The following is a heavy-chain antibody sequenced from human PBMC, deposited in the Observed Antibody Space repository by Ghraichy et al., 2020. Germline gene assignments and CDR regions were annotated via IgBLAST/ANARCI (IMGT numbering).Heavy chain of an antibody. V-gene: IGHV4-59*08. CDR2: IYYSGST. CDR3: ARRTTYYYDSSGWDYNWFDP. Sequence: SETLSLTCTVSGGSISSYYWSWIRQPPGKGLEWIGYIYYSGSTNYNPSLKSRVTISVDTSKNQFSLKLSSVTAADTAVYYCARRTTYYYDSSGWDYNWFDPWGQGTLVTVSS. D-gene: IGHD3-22*01. CDR1: GGSISSYY. J-gene: IGHJ5*02.